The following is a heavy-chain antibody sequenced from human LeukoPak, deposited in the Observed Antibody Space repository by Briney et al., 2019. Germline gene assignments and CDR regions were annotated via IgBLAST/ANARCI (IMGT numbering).Heavy chain of an antibody. CDR1: VGSISNYY. CDR2: IDYIGST. V-gene: IGHV4-59*01. CDR3: ARGRGDSKGTSFHY. D-gene: IGHD3-22*01. J-gene: IGHJ4*02. Sequence: PSETLSLTCTVSVGSISNYYWSWIRQPPGKGLDWIGYIDYIGSTTYNPSLKSRVTISIDTSKNQFSLRLSSVTAADTAVYYCARGRGDSKGTSFHYWGQGTLVTVSA.